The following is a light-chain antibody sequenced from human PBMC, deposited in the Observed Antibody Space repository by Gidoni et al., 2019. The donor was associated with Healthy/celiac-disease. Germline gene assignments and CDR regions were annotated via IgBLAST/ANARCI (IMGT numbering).Light chain of an antibody. J-gene: IGKJ5*01. V-gene: IGKV3-15*01. CDR3: QQYSNWPPIT. CDR1: QRVSRN. Sequence: EIVLTQSPATLSVSPGERATLSCRASQRVSRNLARYQQKPGQAPRLLIYGASTRATGIPDRFSGSGSGTEFTLTLSSLQSEDFAVYYCQQYSNWPPITFXEXTRLEIK. CDR2: GAS.